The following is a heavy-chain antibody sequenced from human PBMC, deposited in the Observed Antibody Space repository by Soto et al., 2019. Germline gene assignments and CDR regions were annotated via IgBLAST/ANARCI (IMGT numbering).Heavy chain of an antibody. CDR3: ARGKYYYGSGSHYDY. CDR1: GGTFSSYT. D-gene: IGHD3-10*01. Sequence: ASVKVSCKASGGTFSSYTISWVRQAPGQGLEWMGRIIPILGIANYAQKFQGRVTITADKSTSTAYMELSSLRSEDTAVYYCARGKYYYGSGSHYDYWGQGTLVTVSS. J-gene: IGHJ4*02. CDR2: IIPILGIA. V-gene: IGHV1-69*02.